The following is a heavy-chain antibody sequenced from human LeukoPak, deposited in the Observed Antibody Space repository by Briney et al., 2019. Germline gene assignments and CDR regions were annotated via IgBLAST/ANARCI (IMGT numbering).Heavy chain of an antibody. D-gene: IGHD6-19*01. CDR1: GFTFSSYY. J-gene: IGHJ4*02. Sequence: GGALRLSWAASGFTFSSYYMSWVRQAPGKGLEWVANIKQDGSERNYVDSVKGRFTISRDNAKNSLYLQMNSLRADDTAVYYCARQTGRVAVLDWGQGTLVTVSS. CDR3: ARQTGRVAVLD. CDR2: IKQDGSER. V-gene: IGHV3-7*01.